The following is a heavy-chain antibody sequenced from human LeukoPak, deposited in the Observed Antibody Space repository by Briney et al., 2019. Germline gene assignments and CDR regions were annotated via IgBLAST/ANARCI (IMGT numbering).Heavy chain of an antibody. Sequence: GGSLRLSCAASGFSLSDAWLSWVRQPPGKGLEWVGRIKSKSDGGTTDYAAPVKGRFTISRDDSKNTLYLQMNSLRAEDTAVYYCARERMDRLRTFDYWGPGTLVTVSS. CDR1: GFSLSDAW. CDR2: IKSKSDGGTT. CDR3: ARERMDRLRTFDY. D-gene: IGHD2-8*01. V-gene: IGHV3-15*01. J-gene: IGHJ4*02.